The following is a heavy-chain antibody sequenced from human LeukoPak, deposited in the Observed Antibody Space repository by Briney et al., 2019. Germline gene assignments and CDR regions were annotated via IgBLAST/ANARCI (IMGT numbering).Heavy chain of an antibody. D-gene: IGHD6-19*01. CDR1: GGSISSISYY. CDR3: ARHYRRNPVVAVAGRGRDNWFDP. J-gene: IGHJ5*02. V-gene: IGHV4-39*01. CDR2: IYYSGSI. Sequence: PSETLSLTCTVSGGSISSISYYWGWIRQPPGKGLEWIGSIYYSGSIYYNPSLKSRVTISVDTSKNQFSLKVDSVTATDTAVYYCARHYRRNPVVAVAGRGRDNWFDPWGQGFLVTVSS.